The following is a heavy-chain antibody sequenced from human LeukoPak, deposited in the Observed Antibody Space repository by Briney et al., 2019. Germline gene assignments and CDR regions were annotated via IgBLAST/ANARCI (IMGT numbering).Heavy chain of an antibody. D-gene: IGHD5-18*01. J-gene: IGHJ4*02. CDR1: GFTFSSYA. Sequence: GGSLRLSCAASGFTFSSYAMSWVRQAPGKGLEWVGRFKSKTDGGTIDYAAPVKGRFTISRDDSKNTLYLQMNSLKTEDTAVYYCTTGGYRYGDDYWGQGTLVTVSS. V-gene: IGHV3-15*01. CDR2: FKSKTDGGTI. CDR3: TTGGYRYGDDY.